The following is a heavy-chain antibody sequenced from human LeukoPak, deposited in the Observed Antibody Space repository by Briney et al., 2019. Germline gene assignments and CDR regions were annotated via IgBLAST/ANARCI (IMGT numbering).Heavy chain of an antibody. Sequence: SETLSLTCAVYGGSFSGYYWSWIRQPPGKGLEWIGEINHSGSTNYNPSLKSRVTISVDTSKHQFSLQLSSVTAADTAVYYCARGLLRYFNIYGMDVWGQGTTVTVSS. CDR3: ARGLLRYFNIYGMDV. V-gene: IGHV4-34*01. D-gene: IGHD3-9*01. J-gene: IGHJ6*02. CDR1: GGSFSGYY. CDR2: INHSGST.